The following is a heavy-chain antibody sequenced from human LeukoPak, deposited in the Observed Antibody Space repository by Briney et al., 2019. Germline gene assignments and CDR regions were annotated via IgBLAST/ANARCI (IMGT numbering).Heavy chain of an antibody. Sequence: GGSLRLSCAASGFTFSSYWMSWVRQAPGKGLEWEANIKQDGSEKYYVDSVKGRFTISRDNAKNSLYLQMNSLRAEDTAVYYCARDNNIVVVVAAYYMDVWGKGTTVTASS. D-gene: IGHD2-15*01. CDR1: GFTFSSYW. CDR2: IKQDGSEK. J-gene: IGHJ6*03. V-gene: IGHV3-7*01. CDR3: ARDNNIVVVVAAYYMDV.